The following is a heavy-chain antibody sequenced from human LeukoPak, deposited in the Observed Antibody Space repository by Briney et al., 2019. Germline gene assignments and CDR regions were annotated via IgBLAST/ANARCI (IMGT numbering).Heavy chain of an antibody. D-gene: IGHD3-16*01. CDR3: ARDLRTGRAYYYYYGMDV. V-gene: IGHV3-21*01. J-gene: IGHJ6*02. CDR1: GLTFSSYS. Sequence: GGSLRLSCAASGLTFSSYSMNWVRQAPGKGLEWVSSICSSSSYIYYADSVKGRFTISRDNAKNSLYLQMNSLRAEDTAVYYCARDLRTGRAYYYYYGMDVWGQGTTVTVSS. CDR2: ICSSSSYI.